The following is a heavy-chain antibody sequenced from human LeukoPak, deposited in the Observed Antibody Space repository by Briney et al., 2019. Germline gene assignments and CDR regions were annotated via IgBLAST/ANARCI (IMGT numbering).Heavy chain of an antibody. CDR1: RYTFTRYA. D-gene: IGHD1-14*01. CDR2: ISAYSGNT. J-gene: IGHJ4*02. Sequence: APVKVCCKASRYTFTRYAISWVPQAPGQGLEWMGWISAYSGNTNYAQNLQGRVTMTTDTSTSTAYMELRSLRSDDTAVYYCARTTSWARTKFDYWGQGTLVTVSS. CDR3: ARTTSWARTKFDY. V-gene: IGHV1-18*01.